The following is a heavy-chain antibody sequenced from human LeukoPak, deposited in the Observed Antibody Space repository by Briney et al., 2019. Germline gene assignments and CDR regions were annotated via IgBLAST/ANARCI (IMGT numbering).Heavy chain of an antibody. CDR2: ISWNSSFI. CDR1: GFTFDDYA. Sequence: PGRSLRLSCAASGFTFDDYAMHWVRQAPGKGLEWVSGISWNSSFINYADSVKGRFTISRDNAKNSLYLQMNSLRAEDTALYYCARGGAVIGYSSSWYIPSSKYYFDYWGQGTLVTVSS. V-gene: IGHV3-9*01. D-gene: IGHD6-13*01. CDR3: ARGGAVIGYSSSWYIPSSKYYFDY. J-gene: IGHJ4*02.